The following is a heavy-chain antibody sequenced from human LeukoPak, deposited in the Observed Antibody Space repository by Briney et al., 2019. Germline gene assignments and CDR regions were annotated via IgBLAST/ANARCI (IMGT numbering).Heavy chain of an antibody. CDR2: IYPGDSDT. D-gene: IGHD3-10*01. CDR3: ARVLPGGIFDY. V-gene: IGHV5-51*01. J-gene: IGHJ4*02. CDR1: GYSFTSYW. Sequence: GEPLNISGQCLGYSFTSYWIGWVRQMPGKGLEWMGIIYPGDSDTRYSPSFQGQVTISADKSTSTPYLQWSSLKAADIAMSYCARVLPGGIFDYWGQGTLVTVSS.